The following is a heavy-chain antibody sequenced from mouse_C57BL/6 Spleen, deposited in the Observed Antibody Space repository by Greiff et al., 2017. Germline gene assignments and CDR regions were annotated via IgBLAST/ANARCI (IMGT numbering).Heavy chain of an antibody. D-gene: IGHD1-1*01. CDR1: GYTFTDYN. CDR3: ALRGSY. Sequence: EVQLKESGPELVKPGASVKIPCKASGYTFTDYNMDWVKQSHGKSLEWIGDINPNNGGTIYNQKFKGKATLTVDKSSSTAYMELRSLTSEDTAVYYCALRGSYWGQGTLVTVSA. J-gene: IGHJ3*01. CDR2: INPNNGGT. V-gene: IGHV1-18*01.